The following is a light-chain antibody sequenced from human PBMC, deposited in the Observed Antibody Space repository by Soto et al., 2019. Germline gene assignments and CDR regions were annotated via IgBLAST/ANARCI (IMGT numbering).Light chain of an antibody. J-gene: IGKJ1*01. Sequence: EIVWTQSPATLSLSPGERATLSCRASQSVGTSLAWYQQKSGQAPRLLFYESSNRATGIPARFSGSGSGTAFTLTISSLEPEDFAVYYCQQRSNWPWTFGQGTKVDIK. CDR1: QSVGTS. CDR3: QQRSNWPWT. V-gene: IGKV3-11*01. CDR2: ESS.